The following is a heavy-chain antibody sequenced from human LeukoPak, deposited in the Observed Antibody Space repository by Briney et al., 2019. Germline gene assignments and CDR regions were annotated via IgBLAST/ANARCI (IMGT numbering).Heavy chain of an antibody. CDR1: GGSFSGYY. D-gene: IGHD3-9*01. J-gene: IGHJ4*02. Sequence: PPETLSLTCAVYGGSFSGYYWSWIRQPPGKGLEWIGEINHSGSTNYNPSLKSRVTISVDTSKNQFSLKLSSVTAADTAVYYCARPVLTYYDMHFDYWGQGTLVTVSS. CDR2: INHSGST. V-gene: IGHV4-34*01. CDR3: ARPVLTYYDMHFDY.